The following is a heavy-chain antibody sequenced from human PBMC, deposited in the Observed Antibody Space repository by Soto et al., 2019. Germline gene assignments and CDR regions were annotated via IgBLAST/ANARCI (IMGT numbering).Heavy chain of an antibody. CDR3: ARVVGGYFYGMDV. CDR2: IYHSGST. CDR1: GGSISSSNW. J-gene: IGHJ6*02. Sequence: QVQLQESGPGLVKPSGTLSLTCAVSGGSISSSNWWSWVRQPPGKGLEWIGEIYHSGSTNYNPTLKSRVTISVDKSKNQCSLKLRSVTAADTAVYYCARVVGGYFYGMDVWGQGTTVTVSS. D-gene: IGHD2-2*01. V-gene: IGHV4-4*02.